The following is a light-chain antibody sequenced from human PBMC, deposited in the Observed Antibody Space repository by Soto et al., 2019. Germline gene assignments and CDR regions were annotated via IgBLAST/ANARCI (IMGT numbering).Light chain of an antibody. Sequence: DTQMTQSPASLSSSVGDRVTISCRASQGVYNYLAWYQQKPGQVPKLLIYAASSWVSGVPSRFSGSGSGTDFTLTISSLQPEDVATYYCQKCNSAPFTFGRGTKVDIK. CDR1: QGVYNY. CDR3: QKCNSAPFT. J-gene: IGKJ3*01. V-gene: IGKV1-27*01. CDR2: AAS.